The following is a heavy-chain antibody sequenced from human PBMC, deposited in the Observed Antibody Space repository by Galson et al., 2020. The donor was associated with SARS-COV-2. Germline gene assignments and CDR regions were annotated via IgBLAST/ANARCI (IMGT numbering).Heavy chain of an antibody. J-gene: IGHJ2*01. V-gene: IGHV3-9*01. D-gene: IGHD7-27*01. Sequence: GGSLRLSCAASGFTFDGYAMHWVRQAPGKGLEWVSGISWNSGSIGYADPVKGRFTISRDNAKNSLYLQMNSLGAEDTALYYCAKDMGMESDFDLWGRGTLVTVSS. CDR1: GFTFDGYA. CDR3: AKDMGMESDFDL. CDR2: ISWNSGSI.